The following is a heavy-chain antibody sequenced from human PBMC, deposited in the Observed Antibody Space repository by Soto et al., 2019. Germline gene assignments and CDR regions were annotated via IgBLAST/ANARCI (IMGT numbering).Heavy chain of an antibody. J-gene: IGHJ4*02. CDR3: SSLYGSNPVRFDD. CDR1: GFTFTSYA. V-gene: IGHV3-23*01. D-gene: IGHD4-17*01. CDR2: ISGSGGSS. Sequence: EVQLLESGGGLVQPGGSLRLSCAASGFTFTSYAMSWVRQAPGKGLVWVSVISGSGGSSYYADSLKGRFTISRDNSKNLVYLQMNSLRAEDTDIYDCSSLYGSNPVRFDDWGQGTLVIVSP.